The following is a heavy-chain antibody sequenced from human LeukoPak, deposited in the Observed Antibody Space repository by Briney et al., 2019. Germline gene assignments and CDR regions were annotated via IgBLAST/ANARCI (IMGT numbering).Heavy chain of an antibody. CDR3: AKDRSYYDSGGFRNFDY. D-gene: IGHD3-22*01. CDR1: ALTFNSCG. Sequence: GGSPRLSCAASALTFNSCGMHWVRQAPGKGLEWVAFIRNDGSNSYYADSVKGRFTISRDNSKNTLYLQMNSLRPEDTAVYYCAKDRSYYDSGGFRNFDYWGQGTLVTVSS. CDR2: IRNDGSNS. V-gene: IGHV3-30*02. J-gene: IGHJ4*02.